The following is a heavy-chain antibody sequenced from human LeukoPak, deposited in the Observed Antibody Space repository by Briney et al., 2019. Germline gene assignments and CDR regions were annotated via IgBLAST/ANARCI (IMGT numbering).Heavy chain of an antibody. V-gene: IGHV3-48*03. CDR1: GFTFSSYE. D-gene: IGHD4-11*01. J-gene: IGHJ4*02. Sequence: GGSLRLSCAASGFTFSSYEMNWFRQAPGKGLEWVSHISGSGSIIYYADSVKGRFTISRDNVKNSLYLQMNSLRAEDTAVYYCARAGRRLHSFDYWGQGTLVTVSS. CDR3: ARAGRRLHSFDY. CDR2: ISGSGSII.